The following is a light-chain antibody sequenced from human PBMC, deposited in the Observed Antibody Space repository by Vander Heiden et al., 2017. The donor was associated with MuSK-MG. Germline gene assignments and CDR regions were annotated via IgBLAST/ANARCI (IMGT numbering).Light chain of an antibody. CDR1: QSVSSCY. J-gene: IGKJ1*01. Sequence: EIVLTQSPGTLSLSPGEGATLSCRASQSVSSCYFAWYQQNPGQAPRLLIYGACSRATGITDRFSGSGSGTDLTLTISRLEPEDVAVYYCQQYGNAPRTFGQGNKVEIK. CDR2: GAC. CDR3: QQYGNAPRT. V-gene: IGKV3-20*01.